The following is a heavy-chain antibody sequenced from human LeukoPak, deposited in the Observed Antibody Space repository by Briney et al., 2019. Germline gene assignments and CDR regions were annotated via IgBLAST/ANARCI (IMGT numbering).Heavy chain of an antibody. Sequence: ASVTVSLKASGHSFTNYYMHWVRQAPGQGLEWMGIINPSGSITRFAQKFQGRVTMTRDTSTSTVYMELSSLRSEDTAVYYCAGGVDYDSSAFISPFDYWGQGTLITVSS. V-gene: IGHV1-46*01. CDR3: AGGVDYDSSAFISPFDY. J-gene: IGHJ4*02. CDR1: GHSFTNYY. CDR2: INPSGSIT. D-gene: IGHD3-22*01.